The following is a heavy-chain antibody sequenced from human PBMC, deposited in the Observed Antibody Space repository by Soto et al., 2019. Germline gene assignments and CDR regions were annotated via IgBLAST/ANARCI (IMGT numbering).Heavy chain of an antibody. CDR2: INSDGSST. V-gene: IGHV3-74*01. J-gene: IGHJ2*01. CDR3: AIDGIRSPTLGRVSAVITLVDSYFDR. CDR1: GFTFSSYW. Sequence: EVQLVESGGGLVQPGGSLRLSCAASGFTFSSYWMHWVRQAPGKGLVWVSRINSDGSSTSYADSVKGRFTISRDNAKNPLYLQMNSMRAEDTAVYYCAIDGIRSPTLGRVSAVITLVDSYFDRWGLCTLVTVSS. D-gene: IGHD3-16*01.